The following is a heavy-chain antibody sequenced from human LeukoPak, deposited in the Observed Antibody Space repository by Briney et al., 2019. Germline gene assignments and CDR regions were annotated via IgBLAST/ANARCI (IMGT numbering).Heavy chain of an antibody. CDR1: GDSIRSNNYY. V-gene: IGHV4-39*01. CDR2: IYDAGST. J-gene: IGHJ4*02. Sequence: SETLSLTCTVSGDSIRSNNYYWGWIRQPPGKGLEWIGSIYDAGSTYYNPSLKSRVIISVDTSKNQFSLKLSSVTAADTAVYYCARFPLLTGIRLDGYYFDYWGQGTLVTVSS. D-gene: IGHD7-27*01. CDR3: ARFPLLTGIRLDGYYFDY.